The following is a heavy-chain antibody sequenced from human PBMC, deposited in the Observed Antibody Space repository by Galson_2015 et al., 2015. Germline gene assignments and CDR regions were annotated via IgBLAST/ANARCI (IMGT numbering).Heavy chain of an antibody. CDR1: GFTFDGYA. V-gene: IGHV3-9*01. D-gene: IGHD3-22*01. Sequence: SLRLSCAASGFTFDGYAMHWVRQVPGKGLEWVSGINWDSGSIAYADSVKGRFTISRDSAKSSLYLQMKSLRAEDTALYYCTKAIGSDTSAFHYWVQGTLVTVSS. J-gene: IGHJ4*02. CDR3: TKAIGSDTSAFHY. CDR2: INWDSGSI.